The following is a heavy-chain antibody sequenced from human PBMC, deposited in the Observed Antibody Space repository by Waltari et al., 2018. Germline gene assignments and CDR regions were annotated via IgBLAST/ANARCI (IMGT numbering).Heavy chain of an antibody. V-gene: IGHV1-8*01. CDR3: ARAIRDQLLPDY. J-gene: IGHJ4*02. Sequence: QVQLVQSGAEVKKPGASVKVSCKTSGYTFTSFDVSWVRQATGQGLEWMGWMNPNSVNTGFAQVFRGRVTVTTDTSTSTAYMDLSNLRSEDTAIYYCARAIRDQLLPDYWGQGTLVTVSS. CDR1: GYTFTSFD. D-gene: IGHD2-2*01. CDR2: MNPNSVNT.